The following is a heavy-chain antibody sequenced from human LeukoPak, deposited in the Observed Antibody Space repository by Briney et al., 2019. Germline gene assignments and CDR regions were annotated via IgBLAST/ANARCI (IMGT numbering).Heavy chain of an antibody. J-gene: IGHJ4*02. Sequence: PSETLSLTCTVSGGSISRSDYYWGWIRQPPGKGLEWIASVYYSGSTYYNPSLKSRVTISVDTPKNQFSLNLSSMTAVDTAVYYCARPSRGSGSFKIDSWGRGTLVTVSS. CDR1: GGSISRSDYY. CDR3: ARPSRGSGSFKIDS. V-gene: IGHV4-39*01. D-gene: IGHD3-10*01. CDR2: VYYSGST.